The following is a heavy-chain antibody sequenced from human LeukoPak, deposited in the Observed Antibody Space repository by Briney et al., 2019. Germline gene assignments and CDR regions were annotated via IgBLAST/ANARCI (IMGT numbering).Heavy chain of an antibody. D-gene: IGHD3-10*01. CDR1: GYTFTTYY. Sequence: ASVKVSCKASGYTFTTYYIHWVRQAPGQGLEWVGIINPSGGDTNYAQKLQDRVTMTTDTSTSTAYMELTSLRSDDTAVYYCARVYSTNYYGSGDRPFLFDYWGQGTVVTVSS. J-gene: IGHJ4*02. CDR3: ARVYSTNYYGSGDRPFLFDY. CDR2: INPSGGDT. V-gene: IGHV1-46*01.